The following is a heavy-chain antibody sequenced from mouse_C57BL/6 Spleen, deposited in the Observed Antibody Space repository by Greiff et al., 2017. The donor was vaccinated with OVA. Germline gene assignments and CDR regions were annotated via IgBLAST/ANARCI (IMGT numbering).Heavy chain of an antibody. CDR3: ARGGTGSAWFAY. J-gene: IGHJ3*01. V-gene: IGHV1-26*01. CDR1: GYTFTDYY. CDR2: INPNNGGT. Sequence: EVQLQQSGPELVKPGASVKISCTASGYTFTDYYMNWVKQSHGKSLEWIGDINPNNGGTSYNQKFKGKATLTVDKSSSTAYMELRSLTSEDSAVYYCARGGTGSAWFAYWGQGTLVTVSA. D-gene: IGHD4-1*01.